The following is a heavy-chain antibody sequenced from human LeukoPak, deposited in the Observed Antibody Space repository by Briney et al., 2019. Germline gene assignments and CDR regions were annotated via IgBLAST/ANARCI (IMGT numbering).Heavy chain of an antibody. V-gene: IGHV4-34*01. D-gene: IGHD2-2*02. CDR3: ARCGPDIVVVPAAIPEGWFDP. CDR2: INHSGST. J-gene: IGHJ5*02. Sequence: PSETLSLTCAVYGGSFSGYCWSWIRQPPGKGLEWIGEINHSGSTNYNPSLKSRVTISVDTSKNQFSLKLSSVTAADTAVYYCARCGPDIVVVPAAIPEGWFDPWGQGTLVTVSS. CDR1: GGSFSGYC.